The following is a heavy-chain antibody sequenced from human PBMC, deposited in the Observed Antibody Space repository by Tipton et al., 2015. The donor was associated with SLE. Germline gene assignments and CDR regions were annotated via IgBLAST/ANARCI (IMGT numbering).Heavy chain of an antibody. V-gene: IGHV3-23*01. CDR1: RFSFSKYA. D-gene: IGHD1-26*01. Sequence: GSLRLSCVGSRFSFSKYAMSWVRQAPGKGLEWVSAISGGGVSTYYADSVKGRFTVSRDNSKNTLYLQMSSLTADDTAVYYCATAVGSIFDYWGQGTLVTVSS. CDR2: ISGGGVST. J-gene: IGHJ4*02. CDR3: ATAVGSIFDY.